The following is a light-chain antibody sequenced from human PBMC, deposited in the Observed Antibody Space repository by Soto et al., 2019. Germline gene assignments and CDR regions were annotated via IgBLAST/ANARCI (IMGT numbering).Light chain of an antibody. V-gene: IGKV3-20*01. CDR1: QSVDSTY. CDR2: GAS. J-gene: IGKJ1*01. Sequence: EFVLTPSPGTLSLSPGERATLSCRASQSVDSTYLTWYQQKPGQAPRLLIYGASGRATGIPDRFSGSGSGTDFTLTISRLEPEDFAVYFCQYYDSFRTFGQGTKVDIK. CDR3: QYYDSFRT.